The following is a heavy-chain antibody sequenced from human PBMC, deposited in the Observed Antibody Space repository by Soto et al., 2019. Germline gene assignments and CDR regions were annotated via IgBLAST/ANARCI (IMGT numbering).Heavy chain of an antibody. Sequence: SETLSLTCTVSGDSIRGYYWSWIRQPPGKGLEWIGYIHYSGSTNYNSSLKSRVTISVDTSKNQFSLNLNSVTAADTAVYYCARQLPDRALWDYWGQGTLVTVS. CDR1: GDSIRGYY. J-gene: IGHJ4*02. CDR3: ARQLPDRALWDY. D-gene: IGHD3-16*01. V-gene: IGHV4-59*01. CDR2: IHYSGST.